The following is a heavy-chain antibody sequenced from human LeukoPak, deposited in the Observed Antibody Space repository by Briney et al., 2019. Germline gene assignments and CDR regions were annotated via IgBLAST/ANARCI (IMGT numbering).Heavy chain of an antibody. CDR2: IYYTGSN. Sequence: SETLSLTCTVSSGSITSFYWSWIRQTPGKGLEWIGYIYYTGSNDYNPSLKSRVTISVDTSKNQISLKMSSVTAADTAVYYCARELYSGSDYWGQGTLVTVSS. J-gene: IGHJ4*02. CDR1: SGSITSFY. V-gene: IGHV4-59*01. CDR3: ARELYSGSDY. D-gene: IGHD5-12*01.